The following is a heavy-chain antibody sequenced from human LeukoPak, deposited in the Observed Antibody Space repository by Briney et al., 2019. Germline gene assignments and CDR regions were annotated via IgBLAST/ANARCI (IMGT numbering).Heavy chain of an antibody. V-gene: IGHV3-7*01. CDR3: ARDRDWGCSYCSY. CDR1: GFTFRSFW. CDR2: IRDDGREI. Sequence: PGGSLRLSCVASGFTFRSFWMSWVRQAPGKGLEWVANIRDDGREIHYVDSVKGRFTISRDNSKNTLYLQMNSLRAEDTAVYYCARDRDWGCSYCSYWGQGTLVTVSS. D-gene: IGHD7-27*01. J-gene: IGHJ4*02.